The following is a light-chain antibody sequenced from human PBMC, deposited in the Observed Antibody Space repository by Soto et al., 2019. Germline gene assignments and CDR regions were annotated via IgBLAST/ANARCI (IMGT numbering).Light chain of an antibody. CDR1: SSDVGGYNY. CDR2: DVS. J-gene: IGLJ2*01. CDR3: SSYTSSSTLEVV. V-gene: IGLV2-14*01. Sequence: QSALTQPASVSGSPGQSITISCTGTSSDVGGYNYVSWYQQHPGKAPKLMIYDVSNRPSGVSNRFSGSKSGNTASLTISGLQAEDAADYYCSSYTSSSTLEVVFGGGTKLTVL.